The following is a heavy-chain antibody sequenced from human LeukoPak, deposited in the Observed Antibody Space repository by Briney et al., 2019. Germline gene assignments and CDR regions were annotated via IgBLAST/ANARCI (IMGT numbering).Heavy chain of an antibody. CDR2: ISGSGGST. CDR1: GFTFSSYG. V-gene: IGHV3-23*01. Sequence: GGTLRLSCAASGFTFSSYGMSWVRQAPGKGLEWVSAISGSGGSTYYADSVKGRFTISRDNSKNTLYLQMNSLRAEDTAVYYCAIGSTYYYDSSGPDIWGQGTMVTVSS. J-gene: IGHJ3*02. D-gene: IGHD3-22*01. CDR3: AIGSTYYYDSSGPDI.